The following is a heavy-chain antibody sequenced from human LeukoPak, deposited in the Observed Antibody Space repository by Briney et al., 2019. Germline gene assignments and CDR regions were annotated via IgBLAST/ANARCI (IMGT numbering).Heavy chain of an antibody. J-gene: IGHJ6*04. CDR3: ARRGRGPPTMVRGVITYYYGMDV. D-gene: IGHD3-10*01. Sequence: SETLSLTCAVYGGSFSGYYWSWIRQPPGKGPEWIGEINHSGSTNYNPSLKSRVTISVDTSKNQFSLKLSSVTAADTAVYYCARRGRGPPTMVRGVITYYYGMDVWGKGTTVTVSS. CDR2: INHSGST. V-gene: IGHV4-34*01. CDR1: GGSFSGYY.